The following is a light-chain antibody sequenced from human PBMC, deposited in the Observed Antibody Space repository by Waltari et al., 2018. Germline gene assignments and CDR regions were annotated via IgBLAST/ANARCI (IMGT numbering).Light chain of an antibody. V-gene: IGLV1-40*01. Sequence: QSVLTQPPSVSGAPGQRVTISCPGSSSNIGAGSDVPWYQQLPGTAPKLLIYDNNNRPPGVPDRFSGSKSGTSASLAITGLQAEDEADYYCQSYDSSLSVVFGGGTKLTVL. CDR2: DNN. CDR1: SSNIGAGSD. J-gene: IGLJ2*01. CDR3: QSYDSSLSVV.